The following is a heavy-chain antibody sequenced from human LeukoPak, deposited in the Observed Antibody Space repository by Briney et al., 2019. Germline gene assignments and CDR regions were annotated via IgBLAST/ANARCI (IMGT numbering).Heavy chain of an antibody. Sequence: SGTLSLTCAVPGGSISSSNWCSWVRQPPGKGLEWIGEIYHSGSTNYNPSLKSRVTISVDKSKNQFSLKLSSVTAADTAVYYCARMVVAAPFFDYWGQGTLVTVSS. J-gene: IGHJ4*02. CDR2: IYHSGST. V-gene: IGHV4-4*02. CDR3: ARMVVAAPFFDY. D-gene: IGHD2-15*01. CDR1: GGSISSSNW.